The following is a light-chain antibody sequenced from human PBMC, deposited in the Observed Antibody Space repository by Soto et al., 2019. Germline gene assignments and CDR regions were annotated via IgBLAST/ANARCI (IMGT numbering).Light chain of an antibody. CDR1: QIVGSY. V-gene: IGKV3-20*01. J-gene: IGKJ1*01. Sequence: EIVMTQSPATLSVSPGSRSTLSGRARQIVGSYLAWYQRKPGQAPRLVIYGASTRATGIPARFSGSGSGTDFTLTISRLEPEDFAVYYCQQYGSSGTFGQGTTVDIK. CDR2: GAS. CDR3: QQYGSSGT.